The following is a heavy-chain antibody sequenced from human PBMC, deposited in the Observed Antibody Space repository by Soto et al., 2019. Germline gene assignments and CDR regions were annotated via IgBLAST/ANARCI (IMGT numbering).Heavy chain of an antibody. Sequence: SETLSLTCTVSGGSISDDYWSWIRQPPGKGLEWIGYMYDSGSTRYNPSLNSRVTISVDTSKNQFSLNLRSVTAADTAVYYCATQEVGGSYVYTFDPWGQGTLVTVSS. CDR3: ATQEVGGSYVYTFDP. D-gene: IGHD1-26*01. CDR1: GGSISDDY. V-gene: IGHV4-4*09. CDR2: MYDSGST. J-gene: IGHJ5*02.